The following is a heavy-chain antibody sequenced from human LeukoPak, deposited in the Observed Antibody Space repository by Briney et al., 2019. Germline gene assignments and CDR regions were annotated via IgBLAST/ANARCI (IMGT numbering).Heavy chain of an antibody. V-gene: IGHV1-46*01. CDR2: INPSGDST. J-gene: IGHJ6*03. D-gene: IGHD6-6*01. Sequence: GASVKVSCKASGYTFTSYYMHWVRQAPGQGLEWMGIINPSGDSTSYAQKFQGRVTMTRDTSTSTVYMELSSLRSEDTAVYYCARDGVVWQLVSYYYYYYMDVWGKGTTVTVS. CDR3: ARDGVVWQLVSYYYYYYMDV. CDR1: GYTFTSYY.